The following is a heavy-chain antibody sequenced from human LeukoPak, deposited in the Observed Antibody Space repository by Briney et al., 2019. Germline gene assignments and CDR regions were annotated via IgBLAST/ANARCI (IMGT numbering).Heavy chain of an antibody. Sequence: GGPLRLSCAASGFTLSSYSMNWVRQAPGKGLEWVSSISSSSTFIYYADSVKGRFTISRDNAKNTLYLQMNSLRAEDTAVYYCARGYGSGSYPPGYWGQGTLVTVSS. J-gene: IGHJ4*02. CDR1: GFTLSSYS. D-gene: IGHD3-10*01. V-gene: IGHV3-21*04. CDR3: ARGYGSGSYPPGY. CDR2: ISSSSTFI.